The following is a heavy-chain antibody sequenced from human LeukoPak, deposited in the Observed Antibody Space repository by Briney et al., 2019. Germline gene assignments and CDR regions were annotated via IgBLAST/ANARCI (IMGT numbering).Heavy chain of an antibody. Sequence: GGPLRLSCAASGFTFSSYSMNWVRQAPGKGLEWVAVMGYDGRNIFYADSVKGRFSISRDNSKNTLFLQMNSLRAEDTAVYYCATDAHWGQGTLVTVSS. CDR2: MGYDGRNI. CDR3: ATDAH. V-gene: IGHV3-33*08. CDR1: GFTFSSYS. J-gene: IGHJ4*02.